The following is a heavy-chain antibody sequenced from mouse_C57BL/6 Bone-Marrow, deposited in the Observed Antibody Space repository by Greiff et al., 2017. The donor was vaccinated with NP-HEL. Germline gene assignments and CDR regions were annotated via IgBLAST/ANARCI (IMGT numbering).Heavy chain of an antibody. J-gene: IGHJ3*01. CDR3: ASLYYGYDWFAY. Sequence: VQLQQSGPELVKPGASVKIPCKASGYTFTDYNMDWVKQSHGKSLEWIGDINPNNGGTIYNQKFKGKATFTVDKSSSTDYMELHTQPTEDTAVYYWASLYYGYDWFAYWGQGTLVTVSA. D-gene: IGHD2-2*01. CDR2: INPNNGGT. V-gene: IGHV1-18*01. CDR1: GYTFTDYN.